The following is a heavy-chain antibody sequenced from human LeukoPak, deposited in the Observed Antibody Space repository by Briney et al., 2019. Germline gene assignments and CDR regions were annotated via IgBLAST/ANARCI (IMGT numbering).Heavy chain of an antibody. Sequence: ASVKVSCKASGYTFTSYAMHWVRQAPGQRLEWIGWIVVGSGNTNYAQKFQERVTITRDMSTSTAYMELSSLRSEDTAVYYCAADPRIAAAYGYWGQGTLVTVSS. CDR3: AADPRIAAAYGY. J-gene: IGHJ4*02. CDR1: GYTFTSYA. CDR2: IVVGSGNT. D-gene: IGHD6-13*01. V-gene: IGHV1-58*02.